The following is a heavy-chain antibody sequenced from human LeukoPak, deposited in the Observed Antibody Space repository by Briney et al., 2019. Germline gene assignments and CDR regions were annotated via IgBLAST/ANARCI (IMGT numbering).Heavy chain of an antibody. D-gene: IGHD6-13*01. CDR1: GGSISSYY. Sequence: SETLSLTCTVSGGSISSYYWGWIREPPGKALEGIGSIYYSGNTYYNPSLKSRVTISVDTSKHQFSLKLSSVTAADTAVYYCARLFSSSWYRGAFDLWGQGTMVTVSS. CDR2: IYYSGNT. J-gene: IGHJ3*01. CDR3: ARLFSSSWYRGAFDL. V-gene: IGHV4-39*01.